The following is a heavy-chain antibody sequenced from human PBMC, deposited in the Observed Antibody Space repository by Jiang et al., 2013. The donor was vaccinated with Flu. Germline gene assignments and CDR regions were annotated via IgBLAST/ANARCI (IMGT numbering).Heavy chain of an antibody. CDR2: IYYSGST. Sequence: GLVKPSETLSLTCTVSGGSISSYYWSWIRQPPGKGLEWIGYIYYSGSTNYNPSLKSRVTISVDTSKNQFSLKLSSVTAADTAVYYCARATYYYDSSGYYSYYFDYWGQGTLVTVSS. D-gene: IGHD3-22*01. V-gene: IGHV4-59*01. CDR3: ARATYYYDSSGYYSYYFDY. J-gene: IGHJ4*02. CDR1: GGSISSYY.